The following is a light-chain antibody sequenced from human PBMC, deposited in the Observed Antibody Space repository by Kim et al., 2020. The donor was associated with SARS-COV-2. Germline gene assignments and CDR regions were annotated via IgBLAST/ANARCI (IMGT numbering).Light chain of an antibody. CDR3: QQRSNLLT. CDR1: QSVSSY. V-gene: IGKV3-11*01. CDR2: DTS. Sequence: SLSPGERATLSCRASQSVSSYLAWYQQKPGQPPRLLIYDTSNRATGIPARFSGSGSGTDFTLTISSLEPEDFAVYYCQQRSNLLTFGGGTKVDIK. J-gene: IGKJ4*01.